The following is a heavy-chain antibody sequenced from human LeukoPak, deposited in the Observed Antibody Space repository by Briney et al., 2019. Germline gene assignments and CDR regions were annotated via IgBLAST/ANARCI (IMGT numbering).Heavy chain of an antibody. CDR3: ARTMVRGVIPFDY. J-gene: IGHJ4*02. CDR1: GYSFTSYW. V-gene: IGHV5-51*01. CDR2: IYPGDSDT. D-gene: IGHD3-10*01. Sequence: GESLKTSCKGSGYSFTSYWIGWVRQMPGKGLEWMAIIYPGDSDTRYSPSFQGQVTISADKSISTADLQWSSRKASDTAMYYCARTMVRGVIPFDYWGQGTLVTVSS.